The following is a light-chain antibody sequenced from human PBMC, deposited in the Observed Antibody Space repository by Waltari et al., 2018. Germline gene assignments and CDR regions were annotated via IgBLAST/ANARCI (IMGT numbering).Light chain of an antibody. V-gene: IGKV1-39*01. CDR1: QSISSY. J-gene: IGKJ2*01. CDR3: QQSYSTPT. Sequence: DIQMTQSPSSLSASVGARVTITCRASQSISSYLNWYQQKPGKAPKLPIYAASSLQSGVPSRVSGSGSGTDFTLTISSLQPEDFATYYCQQSYSTPTFGQGTKLEIK. CDR2: AAS.